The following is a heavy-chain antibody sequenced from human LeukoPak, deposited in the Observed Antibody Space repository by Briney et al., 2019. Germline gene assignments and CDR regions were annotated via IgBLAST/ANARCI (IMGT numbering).Heavy chain of an antibody. CDR1: GFTFSSYA. J-gene: IGHJ4*02. Sequence: GGSLRLSCSASGFTFSSYAMHWVRQAPGKGLEWVSCISSSTHYIYYADSVKGRFTISRDNAENSLYLQMSSLRAEDTAVYYCARSDGSGFDYWGQGSLVTVSS. V-gene: IGHV3-21*06. D-gene: IGHD3-22*01. CDR2: ISSSTHYI. CDR3: ARSDGSGFDY.